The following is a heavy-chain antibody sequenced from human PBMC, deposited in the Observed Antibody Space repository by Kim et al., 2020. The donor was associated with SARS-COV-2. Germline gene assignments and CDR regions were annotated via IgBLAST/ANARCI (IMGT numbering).Heavy chain of an antibody. CDR3: ARGPAAAGTRDDY. CDR1: GGSFSGYY. V-gene: IGHV4-34*01. Sequence: SETLSLTCAVYGGSFSGYYWSWIRQPPGKGLEWIGEINHSGSTNYNPSLKSRVTISVDTSKNQFSLKLSSVTAADTAVYYCARGPAAAGTRDDYWGQGT. CDR2: INHSGST. D-gene: IGHD6-13*01. J-gene: IGHJ4*02.